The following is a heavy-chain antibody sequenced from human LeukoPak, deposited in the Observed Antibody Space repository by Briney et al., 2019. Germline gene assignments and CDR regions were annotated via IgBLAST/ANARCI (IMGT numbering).Heavy chain of an antibody. CDR2: IYSGGST. V-gene: IGHV3-53*01. Sequence: GESLRLSCAASGLAVSSNYMSWVRQAPGKGLEWVSAIYSGGSTYYADSERGRFTISRDNAENSLFLQMNSLRAEDTAVYYCASRYCTSTNCYAFDIWGQGTMVTVSS. CDR1: GLAVSSNY. CDR3: ASRYCTSTNCYAFDI. D-gene: IGHD2-2*01. J-gene: IGHJ3*02.